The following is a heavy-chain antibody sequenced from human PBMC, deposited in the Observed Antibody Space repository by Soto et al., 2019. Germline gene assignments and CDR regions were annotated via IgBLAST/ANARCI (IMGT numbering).Heavy chain of an antibody. CDR3: AGLAVSSRGY. CDR2: ISSSSSTI. CDR1: RFTFSSYS. D-gene: IGHD6-19*01. Sequence: GGSLRLSCAASRFTFSSYSMNWVRQAPGKGLEWVSYISSSSSTIYYADSVKGRFTISRDNAKNSLYLQMNSLRAEDTAVYYCAGLAVSSRGYWGQGTLVTVSS. J-gene: IGHJ4*02. V-gene: IGHV3-48*01.